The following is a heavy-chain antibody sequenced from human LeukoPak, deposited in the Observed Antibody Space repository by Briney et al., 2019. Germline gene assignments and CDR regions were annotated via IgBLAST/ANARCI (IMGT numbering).Heavy chain of an antibody. V-gene: IGHV3-72*01. CDR1: GFTLSDYY. D-gene: IGHD2-2*01. Sequence: GGSLRLSCATSGFTLSDYYMNWVRQAPGKGLEWVGRTRNKANSYITDYAASVKGRFTISRDDSKKSLYLQMNSLKTEDTAVYYCASPTRGYWGQGTLVTVSS. CDR2: TRNKANSYIT. CDR3: ASPTRGY. J-gene: IGHJ4*02.